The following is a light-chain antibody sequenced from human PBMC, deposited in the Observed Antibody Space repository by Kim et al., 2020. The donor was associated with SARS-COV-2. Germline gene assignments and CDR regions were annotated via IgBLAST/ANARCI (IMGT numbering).Light chain of an antibody. Sequence: QSVLTQPPSTSGTPGQRVTMSCSGDSSNIGDNFVYWYQQLSGTAPKLLIYRNYQRSSGVPDRFSGSKSGTSAFLAISGLRSDDEADYYCAAWDDSLSALVFGGGTKLTVL. CDR3: AAWDDSLSALV. J-gene: IGLJ3*02. V-gene: IGLV1-47*01. CDR1: SSNIGDNF. CDR2: RNY.